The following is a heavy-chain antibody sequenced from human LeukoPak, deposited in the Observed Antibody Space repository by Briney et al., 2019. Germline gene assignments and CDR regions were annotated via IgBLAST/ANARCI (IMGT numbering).Heavy chain of an antibody. J-gene: IGHJ4*02. D-gene: IGHD2-15*01. CDR2: IKQDGSEK. Sequence: GGSLRLSCAASGFTFSSYWMSWVRQAPGKGLEWVANIKQDGSEKYYVDSVKGRFTISRDNAKNSLYLQMNSLRAEDTAVYYCERVADCSGGSCYSGVVYFDYWGQGTLVTVSS. V-gene: IGHV3-7*01. CDR3: ERVADCSGGSCYSGVVYFDY. CDR1: GFTFSSYW.